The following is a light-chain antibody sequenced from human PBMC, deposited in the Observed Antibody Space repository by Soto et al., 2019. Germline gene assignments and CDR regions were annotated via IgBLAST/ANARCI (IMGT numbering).Light chain of an antibody. CDR3: QQYSTSRGT. V-gene: IGKV3-20*01. CDR1: QSLTSSH. J-gene: IGKJ1*01. Sequence: EIVLTQSPVKMSLSXGERATLPXXXSQSLTSSHLAWYQQKPGQAPRLLMFGASSRATGIPDRFSGSGSGTDSTLTISRLEPEDFAVYYCQQYSTSRGTFGQGTKVDIK. CDR2: GAS.